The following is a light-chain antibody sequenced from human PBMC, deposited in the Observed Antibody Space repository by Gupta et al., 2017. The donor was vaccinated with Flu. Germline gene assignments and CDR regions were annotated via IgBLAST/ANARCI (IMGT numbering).Light chain of an antibody. CDR3: QQYSDYWT. CDR2: KAS. CDR1: QSISLW. J-gene: IGKJ1*01. Sequence: DIHMTQSPSTLSASVGDRVTITCRASQSISLWLAWYQQKPGKAPKLLISKASTLERGVPSRFSGSASGTEFTLTISGLQPDDFATYYGQQYSDYWTFGQGTKLEIK. V-gene: IGKV1-5*03.